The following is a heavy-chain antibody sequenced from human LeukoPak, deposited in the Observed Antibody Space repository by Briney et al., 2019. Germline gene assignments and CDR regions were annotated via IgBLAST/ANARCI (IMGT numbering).Heavy chain of an antibody. CDR2: IYPSDSDT. D-gene: IGHD5-18*01. V-gene: IGHV5-51*01. Sequence: GESLKISCKGSGYSFTSYWIGWVRQMPGKGLEWMGIIYPSDSDTTYSPSFQGQVTISADKSIRTAYLQWSSLKASDTAMFYCARIGYSYGYFDFWGQGTLVTVSS. CDR3: ARIGYSYGYFDF. J-gene: IGHJ4*02. CDR1: GYSFTSYW.